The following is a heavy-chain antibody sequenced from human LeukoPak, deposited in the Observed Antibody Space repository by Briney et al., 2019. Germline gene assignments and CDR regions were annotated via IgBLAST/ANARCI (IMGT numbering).Heavy chain of an antibody. J-gene: IGHJ6*02. CDR2: FDPEDGET. Sequence: ASVKVSCKVSGYTLTELSMHWVRQAPGKGLEWVGGFDPEDGETIYAQKFQGRVTMTEDTSTDTAYMELSSLRSEDTAVYYCATGMTTVTKYCYYYGMDVWGQGTTVTVSS. V-gene: IGHV1-24*01. CDR1: GYTLTELS. D-gene: IGHD4-17*01. CDR3: ATGMTTVTKYCYYYGMDV.